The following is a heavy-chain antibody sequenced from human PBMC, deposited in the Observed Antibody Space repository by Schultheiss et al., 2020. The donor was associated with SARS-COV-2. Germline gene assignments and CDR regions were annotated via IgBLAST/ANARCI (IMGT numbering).Heavy chain of an antibody. J-gene: IGHJ4*02. CDR1: GFTFSNAW. CDR2: IKSKTDGGTT. V-gene: IGHV3-15*01. Sequence: GGSLRLSCAASGFTFSNAWMSWVRQAPGKGLEWVGRIKSKTDGGTTDYAAPVKGRFTISRDDSKNTLYLQMNSLRAEDTAVYYCARDRYSSLDYWGQGTLVTVSS. D-gene: IGHD6-19*01. CDR3: ARDRYSSLDY.